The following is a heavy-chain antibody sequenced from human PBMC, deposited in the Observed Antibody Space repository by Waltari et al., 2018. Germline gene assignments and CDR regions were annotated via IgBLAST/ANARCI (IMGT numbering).Heavy chain of an antibody. V-gene: IGHV4-39*07. CDR2: VYISGTT. Sequence: LQLQESGPGLVKASETLSLNCTVSDDSTRYSSYFWGWIRQPPGRGLEWFGRVYISGTTYYDPSLKGRVTMSIEPSKNQFSLKLKSVTAADTAVYYCARGGYYYDTLGDSWGQGTLVTVSS. CDR3: ARGGYYYDTLGDS. D-gene: IGHD3-22*01. J-gene: IGHJ5*01. CDR1: DDSTRYSSYF.